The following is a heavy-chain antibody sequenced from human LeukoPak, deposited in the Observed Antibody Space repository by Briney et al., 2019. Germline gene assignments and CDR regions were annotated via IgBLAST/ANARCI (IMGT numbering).Heavy chain of an antibody. CDR2: ISAYNGNT. J-gene: IGHJ4*02. D-gene: IGHD3-10*01. CDR1: GYTFTSYG. CDR3: ARDNTPMVRGVMSNY. V-gene: IGHV1-18*04. Sequence: ASVKVSCTASGYTFTSYGISWVRQAPGQGLEWMGWISAYNGNTNYAQKLQGRVTMTTDTSTSTAYMELRSLRSDDTAVYYCARDNTPMVRGVMSNYWGQGTLVTVSS.